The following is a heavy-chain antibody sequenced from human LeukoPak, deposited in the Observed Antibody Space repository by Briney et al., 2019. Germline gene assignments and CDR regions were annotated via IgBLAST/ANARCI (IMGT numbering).Heavy chain of an antibody. CDR2: ISAYNGNT. CDR3: AXXXXXTNGVCYTRRDVPRGYFDY. D-gene: IGHD2-8*01. Sequence: ASVKVSCKASGYTFTSYGISWVRQAPGQGLEWMGWISAYNGNTNYAQKLQGRVAMTTDTSTSTAYMELRSLRSDDTAVYYCAXXXXXTNGVCYTRRDVPRGYFDYWGQGTLVTVSS. V-gene: IGHV1-18*01. CDR1: GYTFTSYG. J-gene: IGHJ4*02.